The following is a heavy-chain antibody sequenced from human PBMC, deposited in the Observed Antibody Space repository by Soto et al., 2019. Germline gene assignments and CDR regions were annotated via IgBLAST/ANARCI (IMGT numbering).Heavy chain of an antibody. Sequence: EVQLLESGGGLVQPGGALRLSCAASGFTFSSHAMSWVCQAPGRGLEWISSISAGGEGAYYADSVRGRFTISRDNSNNTLFLQMNSLRAEDTAVYYCARDLWWYLHWGQGTLVTVSS. D-gene: IGHD2-15*01. CDR2: ISAGGEGA. J-gene: IGHJ4*02. CDR1: GFTFSSHA. V-gene: IGHV3-23*01. CDR3: ARDLWWYLH.